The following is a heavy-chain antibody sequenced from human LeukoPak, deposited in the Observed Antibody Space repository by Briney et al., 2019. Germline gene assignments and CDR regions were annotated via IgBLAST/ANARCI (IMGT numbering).Heavy chain of an antibody. V-gene: IGHV1-18*01. CDR2: ISAYNGNT. CDR1: GYTFTRYG. CDR3: ARDSGLDIVVVPAAAKPYYYYYYYMDV. Sequence: ASVNVSCKASGYTFTRYGISWVRQAPGQGLEWMGWISAYNGNTNYAQKLQGRVTMTTDTSTSTAYMELRSLRSDDTAVYYCARDSGLDIVVVPAAAKPYYYYYYYMDVWGKGTTVTVSS. J-gene: IGHJ6*03. D-gene: IGHD2-2*03.